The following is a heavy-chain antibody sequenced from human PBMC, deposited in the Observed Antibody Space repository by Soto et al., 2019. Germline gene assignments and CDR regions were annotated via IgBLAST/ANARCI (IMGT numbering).Heavy chain of an antibody. CDR2: IYYSGST. CDR1: GGSISSYY. CDR3: ARRGVNSGYSDAFDI. J-gene: IGHJ3*02. D-gene: IGHD3-22*01. Sequence: SETLSLTCTVSGGSISSYYWSWIRQPPGKGLEWIGYIYYSGSTNYNPSLKSRVTISVDTSKNRFSLKLSSVTAADTAVYYCARRGVNSGYSDAFDIWGQGTMVTVSS. V-gene: IGHV4-59*08.